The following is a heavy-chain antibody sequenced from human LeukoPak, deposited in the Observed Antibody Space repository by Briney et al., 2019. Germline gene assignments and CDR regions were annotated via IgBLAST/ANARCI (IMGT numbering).Heavy chain of an antibody. D-gene: IGHD6-13*01. CDR1: DGSISSYY. J-gene: IGHJ5*02. Sequence: PSETLSLTCTVSDGSISSYYWSWIRQPPGKGLEWIGYIYYSGSTNCNPSLKSRVTISVDTSKNQFSLKLSSVTAADTAVYYCARVNWQQVGRWFDPWGQGTLVTVSS. CDR3: ARVNWQQVGRWFDP. CDR2: IYYSGST. V-gene: IGHV4-59*01.